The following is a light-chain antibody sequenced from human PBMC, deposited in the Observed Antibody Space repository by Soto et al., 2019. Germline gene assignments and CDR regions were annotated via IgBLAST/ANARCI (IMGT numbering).Light chain of an antibody. J-gene: IGKJ1*01. CDR3: KQYNDNWT. CDR2: KAS. CDR1: QSISSW. V-gene: IGKV1-5*03. Sequence: DIQMTQSPSTLSASVGDRVTITCRASQSISSWLAWYQQKPGTAPKLLIYKASTLQSGVPSRFSGSGSGTELTLTISSLQPDDSATYYCKQYNDNWTFGQGTKVEIK.